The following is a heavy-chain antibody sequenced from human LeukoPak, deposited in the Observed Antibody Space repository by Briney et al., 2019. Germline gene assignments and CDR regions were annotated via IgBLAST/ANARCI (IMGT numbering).Heavy chain of an antibody. J-gene: IGHJ3*02. CDR3: AKVAGITMIREGAFDI. Sequence: GGSLRLSCAASGFTFSSYAMHWVRQAPGKGLEWVAVISYDGSNKYYADSVKGRFTISRDNSKNTLYLQMNSLRAEDTAVYYCAKVAGITMIREGAFDIWGQGTMVTVSS. CDR2: ISYDGSNK. CDR1: GFTFSSYA. D-gene: IGHD3-22*01. V-gene: IGHV3-30-3*01.